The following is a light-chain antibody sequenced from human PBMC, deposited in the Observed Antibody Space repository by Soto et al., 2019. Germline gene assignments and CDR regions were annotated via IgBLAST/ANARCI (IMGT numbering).Light chain of an antibody. CDR1: SSDGGGYNY. Sequence: QSALTQPRSVSGSPGQSVTISCTGTSSDGGGYNYVSWYQQHPGKAPKLMISDVSKRPSGVPDRFSGSKSGNTASLTISGLQAEDDADYYCCSSAGTYTSVFGGGTKLTVL. J-gene: IGLJ3*02. CDR2: DVS. CDR3: CSSAGTYTSV. V-gene: IGLV2-11*01.